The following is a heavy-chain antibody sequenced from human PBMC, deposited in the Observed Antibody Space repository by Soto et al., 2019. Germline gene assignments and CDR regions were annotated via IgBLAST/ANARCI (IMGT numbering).Heavy chain of an antibody. J-gene: IGHJ6*02. CDR3: ARTQGSSTSLEIYYYYYYGMDV. Sequence: QVQLVQSGAEVKKPGSSVKVSCNASGGTFSSYAISWVRQAPGQGLEWMGGIIPISDTTNYAQKFQGRVTITADESTSTAYMELSSLRSEDTAVYSCARTQGSSTSLEIYYYYYYGMDVWGQGPTVTVSS. CDR1: GGTFSSYA. D-gene: IGHD2-2*01. V-gene: IGHV1-69*01. CDR2: IIPISDTT.